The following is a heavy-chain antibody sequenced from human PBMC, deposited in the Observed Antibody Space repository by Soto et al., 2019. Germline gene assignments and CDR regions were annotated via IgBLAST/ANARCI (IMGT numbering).Heavy chain of an antibody. D-gene: IGHD6-13*01. J-gene: IGHJ4*02. CDR3: ARGSRQLVCSY. V-gene: IGHV4-30-4*01. CDR2: IYYSGST. CDR1: GGSISSGDYY. Sequence: SETLSLTCTVSGGSISSGDYYWSWTRQPPGKGLEWIGYIYYSGSTYFNPSLKSRVTISVDTSKNQFSLKLSSVTAADTAVYYCARGSRQLVCSYWGQGTLVTVSS.